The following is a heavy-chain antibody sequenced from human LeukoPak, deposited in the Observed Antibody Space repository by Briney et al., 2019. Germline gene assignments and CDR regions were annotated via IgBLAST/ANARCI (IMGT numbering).Heavy chain of an antibody. J-gene: IGHJ6*02. D-gene: IGHD6-13*01. CDR2: IYYSGST. CDR1: GGSISSYY. Sequence: SETLSLTCTVSGGSISSYYWSWIRQPPGKGLEWIGYIYYSGSTNYNPSLKSRVTISVDMSKNQFSLKLSSVTAADTAVYYCARQQLGSYYYGMDVWGQGTTVTVSS. CDR3: ARQQLGSYYYGMDV. V-gene: IGHV4-59*08.